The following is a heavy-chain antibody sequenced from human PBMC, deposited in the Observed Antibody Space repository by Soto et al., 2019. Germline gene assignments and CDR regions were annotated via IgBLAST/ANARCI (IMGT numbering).Heavy chain of an antibody. CDR1: GFTFSSYG. Sequence: GGSLRLSCAASGFTFSSYGMHWVRQAPGKGLEWVAVIGYDGSNKYYADSVKGRFTISRDNSKNTLYLQMNSLRAEDTAVYYCAKSGIVGATKCYYFDYWGQGTLVTVSS. CDR3: AKSGIVGATKCYYFDY. J-gene: IGHJ4*02. V-gene: IGHV3-33*06. CDR2: IGYDGSNK. D-gene: IGHD1-26*01.